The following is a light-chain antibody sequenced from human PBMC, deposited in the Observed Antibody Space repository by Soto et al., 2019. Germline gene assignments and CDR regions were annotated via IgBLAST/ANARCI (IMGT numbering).Light chain of an antibody. CDR1: QSVSSSY. J-gene: IGKJ2*01. Sequence: EIVLPQSPGTLSLSPGERATLSCRASQSVSSSYLAWYQQKPGQAPRLLIHGVSTRATGIPDRFSGSGSGTDFSLTISRLEPEDFAVYYCQQYVTSPYIFGQGTKLEIK. CDR2: GVS. V-gene: IGKV3-20*01. CDR3: QQYVTSPYI.